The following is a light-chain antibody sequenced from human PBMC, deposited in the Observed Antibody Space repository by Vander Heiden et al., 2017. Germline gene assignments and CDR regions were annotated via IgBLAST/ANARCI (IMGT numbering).Light chain of an antibody. V-gene: IGLV3-19*01. CDR2: GKN. Sequence: SSELTQAPAVSVALGQTVRITCQGDSLRSYYASWYQQKPGQAPVLVIYGKNNRPSGIPDRFSGSSSGNTASLTITGAQAEDEADYYCNSRDSSGNHVVFGGGTKLTGL. CDR1: SLRSYY. J-gene: IGLJ2*01. CDR3: NSRDSSGNHVV.